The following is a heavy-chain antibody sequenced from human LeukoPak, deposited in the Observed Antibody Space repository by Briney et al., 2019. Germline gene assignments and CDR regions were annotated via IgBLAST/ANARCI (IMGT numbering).Heavy chain of an antibody. D-gene: IGHD1-26*01. J-gene: IGHJ4*02. Sequence: GASVKVSCKASGYTFTGYYMHWVRQAPGQGLEWMGWIYPNSGGTNYAQKFQGRVTMTRDTSISTAYMELSRLRSDDTAVYYCARAKSEWELPRDYWGQGTLVTVSS. V-gene: IGHV1-2*02. CDR2: IYPNSGGT. CDR1: GYTFTGYY. CDR3: ARAKSEWELPRDY.